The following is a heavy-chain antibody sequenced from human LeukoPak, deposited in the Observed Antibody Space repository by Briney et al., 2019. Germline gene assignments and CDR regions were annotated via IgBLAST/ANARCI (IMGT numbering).Heavy chain of an antibody. D-gene: IGHD4-17*01. CDR3: ARSRDYGDYYDAFDI. Sequence: GESLKISCKGSGYSFTNYWIGWVRQMPGKGLGWMGIIYPGDSNTRYSPSFQGQVTISADKSISTAYLQWNSLKASDTAMYYCARSRDYGDYYDAFDIWGQGTMVTVSS. J-gene: IGHJ3*02. CDR2: IYPGDSNT. V-gene: IGHV5-51*01. CDR1: GYSFTNYW.